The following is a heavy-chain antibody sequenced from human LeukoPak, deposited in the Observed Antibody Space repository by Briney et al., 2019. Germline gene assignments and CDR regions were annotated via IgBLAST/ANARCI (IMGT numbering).Heavy chain of an antibody. D-gene: IGHD2-21*01. Sequence: GGSLRLSCAASGFTVSSNYMSWVRQAPGKGLEWVSVIYSGGSTYYADSVKGRFTIPRDNSKNTLYLQMNSLRAEDTAVYYCARGRLAYFSFDYWGQGTLVTVSS. J-gene: IGHJ4*02. CDR1: GFTVSSNY. CDR2: IYSGGST. CDR3: ARGRLAYFSFDY. V-gene: IGHV3-53*01.